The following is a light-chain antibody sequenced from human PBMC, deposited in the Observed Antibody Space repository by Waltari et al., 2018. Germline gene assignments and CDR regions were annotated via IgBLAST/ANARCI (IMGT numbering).Light chain of an antibody. Sequence: DIQMTQSPYTLSASVGDRVTITCRASQSISSWFAWYQQKPGKAPKLLIYKASSLESGVPSRFSGSGSGTEFTLTISSLQPDDFATYYCQQYNSYPWTFGQGTKVEIK. CDR2: KAS. J-gene: IGKJ1*01. CDR3: QQYNSYPWT. V-gene: IGKV1-5*03. CDR1: QSISSW.